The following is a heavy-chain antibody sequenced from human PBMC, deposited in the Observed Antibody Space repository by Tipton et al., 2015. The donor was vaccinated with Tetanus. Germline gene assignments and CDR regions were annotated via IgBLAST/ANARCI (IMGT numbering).Heavy chain of an antibody. J-gene: IGHJ6*02. CDR2: ISAYNGNT. V-gene: IGHV1-18*04. CDR3: AREDIVVVVAATHYYYYGMDG. D-gene: IGHD2-15*01. Sequence: QLVQSRAEVKKPGASVKVSCKASGYTFTSYGISWVRQAPGQGLEWMGWISAYNGNTNYAQKLQGRVTMTTDTSTSTAYMEPRSLRSDDTAVYYCAREDIVVVVAATHYYYYGMDGWGQGTTVTVSS. CDR1: GYTFTSYG.